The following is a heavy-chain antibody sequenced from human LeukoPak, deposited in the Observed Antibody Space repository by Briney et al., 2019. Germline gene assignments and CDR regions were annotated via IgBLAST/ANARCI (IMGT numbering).Heavy chain of an antibody. CDR2: ISSDGGST. Sequence: GGSLRLSCAASGFTFSSYPMHWVREAPGKGLEYVSAISSDGGSTYYANSVKGRFTISRDNSKNTLYLQMGNLRAEDMAVYYCARDYSSSWSNWFDPWGQGTLVTVSS. CDR1: GFTFSSYP. D-gene: IGHD6-13*01. V-gene: IGHV3-64*01. J-gene: IGHJ5*02. CDR3: ARDYSSSWSNWFDP.